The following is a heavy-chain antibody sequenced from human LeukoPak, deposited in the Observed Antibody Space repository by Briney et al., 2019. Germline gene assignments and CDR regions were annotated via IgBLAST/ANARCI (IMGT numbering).Heavy chain of an antibody. CDR1: GFTFSSYG. V-gene: IGHV3-21*01. D-gene: IGHD3-22*01. CDR3: ARDLRSSGYYAFDY. CDR2: ISSSSSYI. Sequence: PGGSLRLSCAASGFTFSSYGMHWVRQAPGKGLEWVSCISSSSSYIYYADSVKGRFTTSRDNAKNSLYLQMNSLRAEDTAVYYCARDLRSSGYYAFDYWGQGTLVTVSS. J-gene: IGHJ4*02.